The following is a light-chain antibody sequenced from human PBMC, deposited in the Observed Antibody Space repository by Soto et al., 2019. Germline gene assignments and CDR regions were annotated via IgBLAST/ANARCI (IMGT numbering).Light chain of an antibody. V-gene: IGKV3-20*01. CDR1: QSVSTSY. CDR2: AA. Sequence: EIVLTQSPGTLSLSPGERATLSCRASQSVSTSYLAWYQQKPGQAPRLLIYAASRTTGIPHRFSGSGSGTDSTITISRLEPEDVAVYYRQHYGTSPPFGPGTTVEIK. CDR3: QHYGTSPP. J-gene: IGKJ3*01.